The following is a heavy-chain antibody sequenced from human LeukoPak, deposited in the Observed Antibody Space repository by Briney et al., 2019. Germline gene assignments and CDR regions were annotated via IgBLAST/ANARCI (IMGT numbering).Heavy chain of an antibody. CDR1: GFTFSSYA. CDR3: AAMTSVTTGDY. CDR2: ISGSGGST. V-gene: IGHV3-23*01. Sequence: GGSLRLSCAASGFTFSSYAMSWVRQAPGKGLEWVSLISGSGGSTYYADSVKGRFTISRDNSKNTLYLQMNSLRAEDTAVYYCAAMTSVTTGDYWGQGTLVTVSS. J-gene: IGHJ4*02. D-gene: IGHD4-11*01.